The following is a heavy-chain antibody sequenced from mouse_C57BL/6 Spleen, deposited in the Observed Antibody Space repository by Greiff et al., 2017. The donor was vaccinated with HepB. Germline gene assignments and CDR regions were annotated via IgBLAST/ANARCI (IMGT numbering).Heavy chain of an antibody. D-gene: IGHD3-3*01. CDR3: ASGDVRYFDY. CDR1: GYAFSSYW. CDR2: IYPGDGDT. Sequence: QVHVKQSGAELVKPGASVKISCKASGYAFSSYWMNWVKQRPGKGLEWIGQIYPGDGDTNYNGKFKGKATLTADKASSTAYMQLSGRTSEDSAVYFCASGDVRYFDYWGQGTTLTVSS. J-gene: IGHJ2*01. V-gene: IGHV1-80*01.